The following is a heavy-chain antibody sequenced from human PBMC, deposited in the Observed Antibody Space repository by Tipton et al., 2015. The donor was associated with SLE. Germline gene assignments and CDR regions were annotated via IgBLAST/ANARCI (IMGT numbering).Heavy chain of an antibody. D-gene: IGHD6-13*01. V-gene: IGHV4-59*11. CDR2: IYYSGST. Sequence: TLSLTCTVSGGSISSHYWSWIRQPPGKGLEWIGYIYYSGSTNYNPSLESRVTISVDTSKNQFSLKLSSVTAADTAVYYCARAGSWYPQGFDYWGQGTLVTVSS. CDR1: GGSISSHY. CDR3: ARAGSWYPQGFDY. J-gene: IGHJ4*02.